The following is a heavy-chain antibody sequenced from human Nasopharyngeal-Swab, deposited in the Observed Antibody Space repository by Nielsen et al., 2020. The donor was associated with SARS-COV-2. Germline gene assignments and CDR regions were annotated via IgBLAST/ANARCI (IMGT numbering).Heavy chain of an antibody. J-gene: IGHJ4*02. CDR1: GFSLSTSGVG. V-gene: IGHV2-5*01. Sequence: SGPTLVQPTQTLTLTCTFSGFSLSTSGVGVGWIRQPPGKALEWLALIYWNDDKRYSPSLKSRLTITKDTSKNQVVLTMTNMDPVDTATYYCAHTQYYDFWSGYYPGYFDYWGQGTLVTVSS. CDR3: AHTQYYDFWSGYYPGYFDY. D-gene: IGHD3-3*01. CDR2: IYWNDDK.